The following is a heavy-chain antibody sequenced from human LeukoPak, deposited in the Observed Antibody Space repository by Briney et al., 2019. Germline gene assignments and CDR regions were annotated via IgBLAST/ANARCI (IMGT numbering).Heavy chain of an antibody. CDR1: GGSFSGYY. V-gene: IGHV4-34*01. Sequence: PSETLSLTCAVYGGSFSGYYWSWIRQPPGKGLEWIREINHSGSTNYNPSLKSRVTISVDTSKNQFSLKLSSVTAADTAVYYCARVRYSSRFDPWGQGTLVTVSS. J-gene: IGHJ5*02. CDR3: ARVRYSSRFDP. CDR2: INHSGST. D-gene: IGHD6-13*01.